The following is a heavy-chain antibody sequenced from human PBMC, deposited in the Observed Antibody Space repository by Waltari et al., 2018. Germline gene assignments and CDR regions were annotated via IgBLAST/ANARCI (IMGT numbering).Heavy chain of an antibody. CDR3: ARTGHLDS. CDR2: AGTGGGT. Sequence: EVPLLESGGGLVQPGGSLRLSCVTSGFSFTTLSMSWVRRAPGKGLEWVSTAGTGGGTYFADSVKGRFTISRDNSKNTLYLQMNSLRPEDTALYYCARTGHLDSWGQGTLVTVSS. V-gene: IGHV3-23*01. CDR1: GFSFTTLS. J-gene: IGHJ4*02. D-gene: IGHD1-1*01.